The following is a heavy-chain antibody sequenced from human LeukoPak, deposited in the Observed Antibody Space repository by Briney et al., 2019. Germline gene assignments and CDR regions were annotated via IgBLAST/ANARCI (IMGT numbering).Heavy chain of an antibody. J-gene: IGHJ4*02. CDR2: IYYSGST. CDR3: AKVPRYSSSWYSFDY. CDR1: GGSISSGGYY. V-gene: IGHV4-31*03. Sequence: PSQTLSLTCTASGGSISSGGYYWSWIRQHPGKGLEWIGYIYYSGSTYYNPSLKSRVTISVDTSKNQFSLKLSSVTAADTAVYYCAKVPRYSSSWYSFDYWGQGTLVTVSS. D-gene: IGHD6-13*01.